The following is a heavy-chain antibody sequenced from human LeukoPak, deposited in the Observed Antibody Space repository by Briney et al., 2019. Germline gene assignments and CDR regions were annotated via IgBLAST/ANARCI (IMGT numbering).Heavy chain of an antibody. V-gene: IGHV4-31*03. D-gene: IGHD6-13*01. CDR1: GGSISSGGYY. J-gene: IGHJ4*02. Sequence: PSQTLSLTCTVSGGSISSGGYYWSWIRQHLGKGLEWIGYIYYSGSTYYNPSLKSRVTISVDTSKNQFSLKLSSVTAADTAVYYCATSGRRIAAAGAMGYWGQGTLVTVSS. CDR3: ATSGRRIAAAGAMGY. CDR2: IYYSGST.